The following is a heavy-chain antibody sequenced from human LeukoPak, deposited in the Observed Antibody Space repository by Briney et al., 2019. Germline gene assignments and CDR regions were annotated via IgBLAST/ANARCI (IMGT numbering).Heavy chain of an antibody. V-gene: IGHV3-23*01. Sequence: GGSLRLSCAASGFTFSSYAMNWVRQAPRKGLEWVSGISGSGGRTYYAASVKGRFTISRDNSENTLYMQMSSLRAEDTAVYYCAKDRGLVGSTPSNFDYWGQGTLVTVSS. D-gene: IGHD1-26*01. CDR3: AKDRGLVGSTPSNFDY. CDR2: ISGSGGRT. J-gene: IGHJ4*02. CDR1: GFTFSSYA.